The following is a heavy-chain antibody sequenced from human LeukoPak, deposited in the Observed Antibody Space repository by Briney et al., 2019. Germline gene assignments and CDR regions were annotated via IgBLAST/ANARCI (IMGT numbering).Heavy chain of an antibody. J-gene: IGHJ3*02. D-gene: IGHD3-10*01. CDR1: GFTFSSYW. CDR3: ARSMVRGVAIESAKYGAFDI. V-gene: IGHV3-74*01. CDR2: INSDGSST. Sequence: GGSLRLSCAASGFTFSSYWMHWVRQAPGKGLVWVSRINSDGSSTSYADSVKGRFTISRDNAKNTLYLQMNSLRAEDTAVYYCARSMVRGVAIESAKYGAFDIWGQGTMVTVSS.